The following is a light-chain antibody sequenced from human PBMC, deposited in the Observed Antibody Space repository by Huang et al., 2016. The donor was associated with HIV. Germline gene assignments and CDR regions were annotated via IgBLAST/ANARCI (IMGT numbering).Light chain of an antibody. CDR1: QSVSSK. Sequence: EIVMTQSPATLSVSPGERATLSCRASQSVSSKLVWYQQKPGQAPRLLIYVAATRATGIPARFGGSGSGTEFTLTFSSLQSEDFAVYYCQQYDNWPRTFGQGTKVEIK. CDR3: QQYDNWPRT. V-gene: IGKV3-15*01. J-gene: IGKJ1*01. CDR2: VAA.